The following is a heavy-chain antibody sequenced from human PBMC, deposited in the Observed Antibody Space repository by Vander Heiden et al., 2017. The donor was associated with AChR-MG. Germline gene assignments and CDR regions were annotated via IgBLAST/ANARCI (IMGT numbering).Heavy chain of an antibody. Sequence: EVQLLESGGGLVQPGESLTLSCAASGFNNFGNFAINLVRQAPGRGLEWVSRISSSGAATYYADSVKGRFTISRDNSKNTLSLHMNSLRADDTAVYYCAKTFFYGSGTLDFPLFGLDVWGQGTTVTVSS. CDR2: ISSSGAAT. D-gene: IGHD3-10*01. V-gene: IGHV3-23*01. CDR1: GFNNFGNFA. CDR3: AKTFFYGSGTLDFPLFGLDV. J-gene: IGHJ6*02.